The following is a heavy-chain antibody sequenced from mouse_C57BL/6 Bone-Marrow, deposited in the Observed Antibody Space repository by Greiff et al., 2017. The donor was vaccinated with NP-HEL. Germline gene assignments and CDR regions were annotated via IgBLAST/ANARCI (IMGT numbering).Heavy chain of an antibody. V-gene: IGHV5-6*01. J-gene: IGHJ2*01. D-gene: IGHD3-3*01. CDR3: ARHYSRSYFDY. Sequence: EVKLMESGGDLVKPGGSLKLSCAASGFTFSSYGMSWVRQTPDKRLEWVATISSGGSYTYYPDSVKGRFTISRDNAKNTLYLQMSSLKSEDTAMYYCARHYSRSYFDYWGQGTTLTVSS. CDR2: ISSGGSYT. CDR1: GFTFSSYG.